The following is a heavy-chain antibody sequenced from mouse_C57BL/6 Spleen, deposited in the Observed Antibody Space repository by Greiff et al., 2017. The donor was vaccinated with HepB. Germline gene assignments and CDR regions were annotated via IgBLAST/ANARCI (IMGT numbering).Heavy chain of an antibody. V-gene: IGHV5-4*01. J-gene: IGHJ3*01. CDR2: ISDGGSYT. CDR1: GFTFSSYA. CDR3: ARDRVDYYGSSYAWFAY. D-gene: IGHD1-1*01. Sequence: EVQLVESGGGLVKPGGSLKLSCAASGFTFSSYAMSWVRQTPEKRLEWVATISDGGSYTYYPDNVKGRFTISRDNAKNNLYLQMSHLKSEDTAMYYCARDRVDYYGSSYAWFAYWGQGTLVTVSA.